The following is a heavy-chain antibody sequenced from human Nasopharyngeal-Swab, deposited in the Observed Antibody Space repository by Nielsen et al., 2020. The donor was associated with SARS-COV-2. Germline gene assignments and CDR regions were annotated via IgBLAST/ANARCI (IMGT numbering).Heavy chain of an antibody. J-gene: IGHJ4*02. CDR3: ARSKKAPFDY. CDR2: INHSGST. Sequence: WIRQPPGKGLEWIGEINHSGSTNYNPSLKSRVTISVDTSKNQFSLKLSSVTAADTAVYYCARSKKAPFDYWGQGTLVPSPQ. V-gene: IGHV4-34*01.